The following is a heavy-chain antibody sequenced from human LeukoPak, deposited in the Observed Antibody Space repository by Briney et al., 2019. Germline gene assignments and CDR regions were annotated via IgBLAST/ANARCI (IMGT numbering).Heavy chain of an antibody. D-gene: IGHD7-27*01. CDR1: GGSFSGYY. CDR3: ARRTGDQDYYYGMDV. J-gene: IGHJ6*02. Sequence: SQTLSLTCAVYGGSFSGYYWSWIRQPPGKGLEWIGYIYYSGSTYYNPSLKSRVTISVDTSKNQFSLKLSSVTAADTAVYYCARRTGDQDYYYGMDVWGQGTTVTVSS. CDR2: IYYSGST. V-gene: IGHV4-34*09.